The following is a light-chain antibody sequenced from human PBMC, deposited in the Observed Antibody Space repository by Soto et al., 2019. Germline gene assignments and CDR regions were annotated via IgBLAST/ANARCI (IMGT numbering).Light chain of an antibody. CDR2: TTN. J-gene: IGLJ2*01. V-gene: IGLV1-44*01. Sequence: QSVLTQPPSASGTPGQRVTISCSGSGSNVGINAVTWYQQLPGPAPKVLMYTTNQRPSGGPDRFSGSKSGTSASLAISGLQSEDEAAYYCAAWDDSLNGPVFGGGTKLTVL. CDR1: GSNVGINA. CDR3: AAWDDSLNGPV.